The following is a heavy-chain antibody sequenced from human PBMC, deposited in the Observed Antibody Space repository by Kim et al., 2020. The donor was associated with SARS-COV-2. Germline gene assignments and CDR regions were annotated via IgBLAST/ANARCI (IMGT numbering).Heavy chain of an antibody. Sequence: GGSLRLSCAASGFTFSSYAMHWVRQAPGKGLEWVAVISYDGSNKYYADPVKGRFTISRDNSKNTLYLQMNSLRAEDMAVYYCARAPVYYDILTGYGVYWG. D-gene: IGHD3-9*01. CDR1: GFTFSSYA. CDR3: ARAPVYYDILTGYGVY. J-gene: IGHJ4*01. V-gene: IGHV3-30*04. CDR2: ISYDGSNK.